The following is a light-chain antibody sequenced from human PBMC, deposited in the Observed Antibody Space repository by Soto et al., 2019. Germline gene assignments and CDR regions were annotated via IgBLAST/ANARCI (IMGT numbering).Light chain of an antibody. J-gene: IGKJ1*01. CDR3: PQYGSSPVT. CDR2: GAS. V-gene: IGKV3-20*01. Sequence: EIVLTQSPGTLSLSPGGRATLSCRASQSVSSSYLAWYQQKPGQAPRLLIYGASSRATGIPDRFSGSGSGTDFPLPIRRLEPEDFAVYYCPQYGSSPVTFGPGTKVDIK. CDR1: QSVSSSY.